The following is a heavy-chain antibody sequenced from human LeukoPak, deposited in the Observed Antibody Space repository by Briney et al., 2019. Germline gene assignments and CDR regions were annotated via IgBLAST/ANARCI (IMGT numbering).Heavy chain of an antibody. J-gene: IGHJ4*02. CDR2: ISTSSSYI. D-gene: IGHD6-13*01. CDR3: ARDRESSSWFDY. CDR1: GFTFSSYS. Sequence: GGSXRLSCAASGFTFSSYSMNWVRQAPGKGLEWVSSISTSSSYIYYADSVKGRFTISRDNEKNSLYLQMKSLRAEDTAVYCCARDRESSSWFDYWGQGTLVTVSS. V-gene: IGHV3-21*01.